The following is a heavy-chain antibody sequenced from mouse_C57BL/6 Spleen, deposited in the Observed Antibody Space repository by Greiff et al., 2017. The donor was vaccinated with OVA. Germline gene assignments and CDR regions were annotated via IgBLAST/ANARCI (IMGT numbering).Heavy chain of an antibody. CDR1: GFTFTDYY. CDR2: IRNKANGYTT. CDR3: ARYRLSTGSFDY. D-gene: IGHD2-1*01. J-gene: IGHJ2*01. V-gene: IGHV7-3*01. Sequence: EVKLVESGGGLVQPGGSLSISCAASGFTFTDYYMSWVRQPPGQALEWLGFIRNKANGYTTEYSASVKGRFTISRDNSQSILYLQMNALRAEDSATYYCARYRLSTGSFDYWGQGTTLTVSS.